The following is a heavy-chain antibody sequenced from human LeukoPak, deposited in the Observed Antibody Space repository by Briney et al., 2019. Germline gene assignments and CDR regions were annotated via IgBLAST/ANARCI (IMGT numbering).Heavy chain of an antibody. V-gene: IGHV5-51*01. CDR2: IYPRTSEA. Sequence: GESLKISCEASAYDFATYWIGWVRQMPGKGLEWMGLIYPRTSEATYSPSFQGQVTMSVDKSFNTVYLQWSSLRASDTAMYYCARQPGAGWFDPWGQGTLVTVSS. CDR1: AYDFATYW. D-gene: IGHD3-10*01. J-gene: IGHJ5*02. CDR3: ARQPGAGWFDP.